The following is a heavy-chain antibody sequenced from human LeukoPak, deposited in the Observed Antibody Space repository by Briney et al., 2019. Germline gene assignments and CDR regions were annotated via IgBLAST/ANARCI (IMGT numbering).Heavy chain of an antibody. CDR1: GGSISSGSYY. Sequence: SETLSLTCTVSGGSISSGSYYWSWIRQPAGKGLEWIGRIYTSGSTNYNPSLKSRVTISVDTSKNQFSLKLSSVTAADTAVYYCARDQDSSSWTPFDYWGQGTLVTASS. D-gene: IGHD6-13*01. CDR3: ARDQDSSSWTPFDY. CDR2: IYTSGST. V-gene: IGHV4-61*02. J-gene: IGHJ4*02.